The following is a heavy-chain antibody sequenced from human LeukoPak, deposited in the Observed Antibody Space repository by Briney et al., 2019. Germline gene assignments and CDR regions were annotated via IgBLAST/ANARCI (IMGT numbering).Heavy chain of an antibody. CDR1: GGSISSYY. CDR2: IYYSGST. CDR3: ARHRASITIFGVVISPYYYYYMDV. Sequence: SETLSLTCTVSGGSISSYYWSWIRQPPGKGLEWIGYIYYSGSTNYNPSLKSRVTISVDTSKNQFSLKLSSVTAADTAVYYCARHRASITIFGVVISPYYYYYMDVWGKGTTVTVSS. V-gene: IGHV4-59*08. J-gene: IGHJ6*03. D-gene: IGHD3-3*01.